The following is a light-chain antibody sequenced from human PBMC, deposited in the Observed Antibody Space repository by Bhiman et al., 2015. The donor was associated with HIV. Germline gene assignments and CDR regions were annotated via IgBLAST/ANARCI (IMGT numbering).Light chain of an antibody. CDR3: AAWDDRLSGYV. V-gene: IGLV1-47*01. CDR2: AND. J-gene: IGLJ1*01. Sequence: QSALTQPPSASGSPGQSVTISCTGTSSDVGDYDYVSWYQLLPGTTPKVLIYANDQRPSGIPDRFSGSKSGTSASLAISGLRSEDEGDYYCAAWDDRLSGYVFATGTKVTVL. CDR1: SSDVGDYDY.